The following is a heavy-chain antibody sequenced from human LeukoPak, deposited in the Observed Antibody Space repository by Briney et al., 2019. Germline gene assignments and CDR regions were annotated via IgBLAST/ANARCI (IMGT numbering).Heavy chain of an antibody. CDR1: GFTFRSYS. D-gene: IGHD2-15*01. CDR3: ARDMTGRDCSGGSCYGYGLDV. Sequence: PGGSLRLSCAASGFTFRSYSMNWVRQAPGKGLEWVCSITSSSSFIYHAESVKGRFNISRDNAKNSLYLQMNSLRAEDTAVYYCARDMTGRDCSGGSCYGYGLDVWGQGTTVTVSS. CDR2: ITSSSSFI. V-gene: IGHV3-21*01. J-gene: IGHJ6*02.